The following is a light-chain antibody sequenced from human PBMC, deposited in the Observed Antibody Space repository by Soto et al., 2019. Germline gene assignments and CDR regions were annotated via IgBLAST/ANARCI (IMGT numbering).Light chain of an antibody. CDR2: DVN. Sequence: QSALTQPRSVSGSPGQSVTISCTGTSSDVGGYDYVSWYQQHPGKAPKLMIYDVNTRPSGVPDRFSGSKSGSTASLTISGLQAEDEADYYCSSYAGSSTGVFGGGTKLTVL. CDR3: SSYAGSSTGV. CDR1: SSDVGGYDY. V-gene: IGLV2-11*01. J-gene: IGLJ3*02.